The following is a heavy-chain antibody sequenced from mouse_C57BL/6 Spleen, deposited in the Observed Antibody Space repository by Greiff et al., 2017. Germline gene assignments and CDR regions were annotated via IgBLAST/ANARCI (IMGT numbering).Heavy chain of an antibody. Sequence: VQLQQSGPELVKPGASVKMSCKASGYTFNDYNMHWVKQSHGKSLEWIGYINPNNGGTSYNQKFKGKATLTVNKSSSTAYMENRSLTSEDSAVYYCARRDYGSRDWYFDVWGTGTTVTVSS. CDR3: ARRDYGSRDWYFDV. D-gene: IGHD1-1*01. CDR2: INPNNGGT. V-gene: IGHV1-22*01. CDR1: GYTFNDYN. J-gene: IGHJ1*03.